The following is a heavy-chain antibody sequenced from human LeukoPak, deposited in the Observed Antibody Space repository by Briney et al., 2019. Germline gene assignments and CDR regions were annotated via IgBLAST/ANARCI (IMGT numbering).Heavy chain of an antibody. CDR3: ARDLGDGYNYSFDY. D-gene: IGHD5-24*01. Sequence: GGSLRLSCAASGFTFDDYGMSWVRQAPGKGLEWVSSISSSSSYIYYADSVKGRFTISRDNAKNSLYLQMNSLRAEDTAVYYCARDLGDGYNYSFDYWGQGTLVTVSS. CDR2: ISSSSSYI. J-gene: IGHJ4*02. V-gene: IGHV3-21*01. CDR1: GFTFDDYG.